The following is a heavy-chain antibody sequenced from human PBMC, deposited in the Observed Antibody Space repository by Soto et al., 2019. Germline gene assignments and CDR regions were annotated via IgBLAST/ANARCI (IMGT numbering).Heavy chain of an antibody. D-gene: IGHD3-10*01. J-gene: IGHJ4*02. CDR1: GYTSTNYV. V-gene: IGHV1-3*01. Sequence: ASVKVSCKASGYTSTNYVMHWVRQSPVQRLEWMGWINAGSGNTKYSQKFQGRITITRDTSASTVYMELSSLRSEDTAVYYCARAWDCYGSGQEAPFDYWGQGTLVTVSS. CDR3: ARAWDCYGSGQEAPFDY. CDR2: INAGSGNT.